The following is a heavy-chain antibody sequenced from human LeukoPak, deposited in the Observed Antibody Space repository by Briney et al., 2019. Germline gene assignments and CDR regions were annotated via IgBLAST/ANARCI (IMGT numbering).Heavy chain of an antibody. D-gene: IGHD3-22*01. J-gene: IGHJ4*02. CDR3: AREYYYDSSGYYSNYFDY. V-gene: IGHV1-18*01. CDR1: GYAFTSYG. CDR2: ISAYNGNT. Sequence: ASVKVSCKASGYAFTSYGISWVRQAPGQGLEWMGWISAYNGNTNYAQKFQGRVTMTTDTSTSTAYMELRSLRSDDTAVYYCAREYYYDSSGYYSNYFDYWGQGTLVTVSS.